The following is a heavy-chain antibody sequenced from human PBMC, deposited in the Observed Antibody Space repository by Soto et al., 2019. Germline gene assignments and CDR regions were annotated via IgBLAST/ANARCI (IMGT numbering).Heavy chain of an antibody. CDR1: GFTFDDYA. CDR2: ISWNSGSI. CDR3: AKDGQRYYYGSGSYPDY. V-gene: IGHV3-9*01. D-gene: IGHD3-10*01. J-gene: IGHJ4*02. Sequence: GGSLRLSCAASGFTFDDYAMHWVRQAPGKGLEWVSGISWNSGSIGYADSVKGRFTISRDNAKNSLYLQMNSLRAEDTALYYCAKDGQRYYYGSGSYPDYWGQGTLVTVSS.